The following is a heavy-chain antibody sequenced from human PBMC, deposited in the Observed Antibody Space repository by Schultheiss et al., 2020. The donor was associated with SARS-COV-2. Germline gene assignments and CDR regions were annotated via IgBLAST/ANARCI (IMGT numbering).Heavy chain of an antibody. D-gene: IGHD4-17*01. CDR2: MKEDGSEK. CDR3: ARGVRTVTTSFDY. Sequence: GGSLRLSCAASGFTFSGYWMSWVRQAPGKGLEWVANMKEDGSEKYYVDSVKGRFTISRDNAKNSLFLQMNSLRAEDTAVYYCARGVRTVTTSFDYWGQGTLVTVSS. V-gene: IGHV3-7*01. CDR1: GFTFSGYW. J-gene: IGHJ4*02.